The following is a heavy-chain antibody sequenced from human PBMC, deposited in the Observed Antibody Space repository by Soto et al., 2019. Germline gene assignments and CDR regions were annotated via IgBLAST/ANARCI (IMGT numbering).Heavy chain of an antibody. V-gene: IGHV3-9*01. CDR2: ITWNSGSL. CDR1: GFTFHDYA. D-gene: IGHD6-19*01. Sequence: EVQLVESGGGLVQPGRSLKLSCAASGFTFHDYAMHWVRQGQGKGLEWDSGITWNSGSLDYADSVKGRFTISRDNAKNSLYLQMNSLRPEDTALYYCAIDIREYSSGWAYFDYWGHGTLVTVSS. CDR3: AIDIREYSSGWAYFDY. J-gene: IGHJ4*01.